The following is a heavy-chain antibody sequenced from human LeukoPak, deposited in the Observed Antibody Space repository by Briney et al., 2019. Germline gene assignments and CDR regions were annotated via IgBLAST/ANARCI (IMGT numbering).Heavy chain of an antibody. CDR2: ISGSGGST. J-gene: IGHJ4*02. CDR3: AKDAMYSSSWFDY. Sequence: GGSLGLSCAASGFTFSSYAMSWVRQAPGKGLEWVSTISGSGGSTYYADSVKGRFTISRDNSKNTLYLQMNSLRAEDTAVYYCAKDAMYSSSWFDYWGQGTLVTVSS. CDR1: GFTFSSYA. D-gene: IGHD6-13*01. V-gene: IGHV3-23*01.